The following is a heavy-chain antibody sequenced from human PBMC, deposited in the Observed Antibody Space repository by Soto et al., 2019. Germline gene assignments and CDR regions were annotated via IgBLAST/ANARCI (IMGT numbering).Heavy chain of an antibody. V-gene: IGHV3-21*01. J-gene: IGHJ3*02. CDR2: ISSSSSYI. D-gene: IGHD2-8*01. CDR3: ARESKIVLSPHAFDI. Sequence: EVQLVESGGGLVKPGGSLRLSCAASGFTFSSYSMNWVRQAPGKGLEWVSSISSSSSYIYYADSVKGRFTISRDNAKNSLYQQMNSLRAEDTAVYYCARESKIVLSPHAFDIWGQGTMVTVSS. CDR1: GFTFSSYS.